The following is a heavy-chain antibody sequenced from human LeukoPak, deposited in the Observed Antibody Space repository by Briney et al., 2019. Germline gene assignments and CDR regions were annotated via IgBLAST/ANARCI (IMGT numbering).Heavy chain of an antibody. J-gene: IGHJ4*02. D-gene: IGHD2-2*01. CDR2: INTDGSST. CDR3: ASSDCSSTSCMLDY. V-gene: IGHV3-74*01. CDR1: GFTFSSYW. Sequence: GGSLRLSCAASGFTFSSYWMHWVRQAPGKGLVWVSRINTDGSSTSYADSVKGRFTISRDNAKNTLYLQMNSLRAEDTAVYHCASSDCSSTSCMLDYWGQGTLVTVSS.